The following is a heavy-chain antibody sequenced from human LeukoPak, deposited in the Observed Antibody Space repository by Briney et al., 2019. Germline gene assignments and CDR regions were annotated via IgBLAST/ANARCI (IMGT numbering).Heavy chain of an antibody. CDR2: IYYSGST. CDR1: GGSISSYY. V-gene: IGHV4-59*01. D-gene: IGHD2-15*01. Sequence: PSETLSLTCTVSGGSISSYYWSWIRQPPGKGLEWIGYIYYSGSTNYNPSLKSRVTISVDTSKSQFSLKLSSVTAADTAVYYCARVGCSGGSCYSGWGQGTLVTVSS. J-gene: IGHJ4*02. CDR3: ARVGCSGGSCYSG.